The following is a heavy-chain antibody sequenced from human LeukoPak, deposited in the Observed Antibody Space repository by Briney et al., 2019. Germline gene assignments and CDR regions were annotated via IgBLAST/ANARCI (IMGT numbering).Heavy chain of an antibody. J-gene: IGHJ4*02. D-gene: IGHD2-2*01. V-gene: IGHV3-30*03. CDR2: ISYDGSNK. Sequence: QSGRSLRLSCAASGFTFSSNGMHWVRQAPGKGLEWVAVISYDGSNKYYADSVKGRFTISRDNSKNTLYLQMNSLRAEDTAVYYCARDRSASWTFDYWGQGTLVTVSS. CDR1: GFTFSSNG. CDR3: ARDRSASWTFDY.